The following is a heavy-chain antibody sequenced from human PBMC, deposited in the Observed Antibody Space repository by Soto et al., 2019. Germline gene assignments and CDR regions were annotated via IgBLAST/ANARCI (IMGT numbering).Heavy chain of an antibody. CDR2: IYYSGST. Sequence: SETLSLTCTVSGGSVSTYYWSWIRQPPGKGLEWIAYIYYSGSTSYNPSLKSRVTISVDTSKNQFSLKLSSVTAADTAVYYCARTYDDSGPNSGGYGFDIWGQGTMVTVSS. D-gene: IGHD3-22*01. CDR1: GGSVSTYY. CDR3: ARTYDDSGPNSGGYGFDI. J-gene: IGHJ3*02. V-gene: IGHV4-59*02.